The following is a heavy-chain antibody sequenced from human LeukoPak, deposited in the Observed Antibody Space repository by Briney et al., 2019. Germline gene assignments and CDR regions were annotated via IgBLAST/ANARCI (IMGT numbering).Heavy chain of an antibody. D-gene: IGHD2-2*01. CDR2: IYHSGST. J-gene: IGHJ3*02. CDR3: ARGQLHPENAFDI. CDR1: GRSLSSSNW. V-gene: IGHV4-4*02. Sequence: SGTMSLTCAVSGRSLSSSNWWSWVRQPPGKGLEWIGEIYHSGSTNYNPSLKSRVTISVDKSKNQFSLKLSSVTAADTAVYYCARGQLHPENAFDIWGQGTMVTVSS.